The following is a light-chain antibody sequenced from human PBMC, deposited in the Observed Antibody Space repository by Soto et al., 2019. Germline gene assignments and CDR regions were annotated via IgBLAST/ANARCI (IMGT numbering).Light chain of an antibody. CDR1: QSVSSSY. Sequence: EIVLTQSPGTLSLSPGERATLSCSASQSVSSSYLAWYQQKPGQAPRLLIYGASSRATGSPDRFSGSGSGTDFTLTISRLEPEDFAVYYCQQYGSSLYTFGQGTKLEIK. CDR2: GAS. V-gene: IGKV3-20*01. CDR3: QQYGSSLYT. J-gene: IGKJ2*01.